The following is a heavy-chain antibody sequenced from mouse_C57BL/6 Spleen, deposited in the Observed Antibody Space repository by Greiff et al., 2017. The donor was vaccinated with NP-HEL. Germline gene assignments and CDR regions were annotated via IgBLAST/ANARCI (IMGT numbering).Heavy chain of an antibody. D-gene: IGHD1-1*01. CDR2: ISSGSSTI. V-gene: IGHV5-17*01. J-gene: IGHJ1*03. Sequence: DVKLVESGGGLVKPGGSLKLSCAASGFTFSDYGMHWVRQAPEKGLEWVAYISSGSSTIYYADTVKGRFTISRDNAKNTLFLQMTSLRSEDTAMYYCARRVLITTDWYFDVWGTGTTVTVSS. CDR3: ARRVLITTDWYFDV. CDR1: GFTFSDYG.